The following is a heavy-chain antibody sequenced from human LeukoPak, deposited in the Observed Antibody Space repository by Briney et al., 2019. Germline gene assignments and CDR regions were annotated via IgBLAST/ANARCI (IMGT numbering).Heavy chain of an antibody. CDR1: GVTFSSYA. V-gene: IGHV1-69*05. CDR3: ARDLNTPEGYYMDV. J-gene: IGHJ6*03. Sequence: SVKVSCKASGVTFSSYAISWVRQAPGQGLEWMGGIIPIFGTATYAQKFQGRVTITTDESTSTAYMELSSLRSEDTAVYYCARDLNTPEGYYMDVWGKGTTVTVSS. CDR2: IIPIFGTA. D-gene: IGHD2/OR15-2a*01.